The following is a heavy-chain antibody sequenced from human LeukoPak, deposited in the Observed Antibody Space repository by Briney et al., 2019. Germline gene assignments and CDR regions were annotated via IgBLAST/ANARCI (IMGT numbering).Heavy chain of an antibody. CDR2: ISGSGGST. CDR3: AKDRHPYYYDSSGYWVGNWFDP. V-gene: IGHV3-23*01. J-gene: IGHJ5*02. D-gene: IGHD3-22*01. CDR1: GFTFSSYA. Sequence: GGSLRLSCAASGFTFSSYAMSWVRQAPGEGLEWVSAISGSGGSTYYADSVKGRFTISRDNSKNTLYLQMNSLRAEDTAVYYCAKDRHPYYYDSSGYWVGNWFDPWGQGTLVTVSS.